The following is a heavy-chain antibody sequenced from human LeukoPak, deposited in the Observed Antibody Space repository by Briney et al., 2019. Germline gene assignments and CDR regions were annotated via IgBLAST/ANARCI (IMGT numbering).Heavy chain of an antibody. D-gene: IGHD3-22*01. CDR2: INHSGST. J-gene: IGHJ4*02. Sequence: PSETLSLTCAVYGGSFSGYYWSWIRQPPGKGLEWIGEINHSGSTNYNPSLKSRVTISVDTSKNQFSLKLSSVTAADTAVYYCARRGGYYDSSGYYWEYYFDYWGQGTLVTVSS. CDR3: ARRGGYYDSSGYYWEYYFDY. V-gene: IGHV4-34*01. CDR1: GGSFSGYY.